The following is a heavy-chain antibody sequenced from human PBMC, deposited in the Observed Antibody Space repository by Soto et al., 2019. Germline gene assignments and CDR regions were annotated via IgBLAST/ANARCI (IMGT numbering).Heavy chain of an antibody. Sequence: GGSLRLSCGASGFTFRNCAMNWVRQAPGRGLEWFSIISSSGSTYYADAVKGRFTISRDNSKNTLYLQMNSLRAEDTAVYYCAKYWGTAYGSGSYYNPYYFDYWGQGTLVTVSS. CDR1: GFTFRNCA. D-gene: IGHD3-10*01. V-gene: IGHV3-23*01. CDR3: AKYWGTAYGSGSYYNPYYFDY. J-gene: IGHJ4*02. CDR2: ISSSGST.